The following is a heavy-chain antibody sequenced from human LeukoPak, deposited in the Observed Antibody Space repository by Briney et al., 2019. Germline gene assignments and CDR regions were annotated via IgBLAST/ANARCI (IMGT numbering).Heavy chain of an antibody. D-gene: IGHD2-15*01. CDR1: GFTFSSYS. Sequence: GGSLRLSCAASGFTFSSYSMNWVRQAPGKGLEWVSSISSSSSYIYYADSVKGRFTISRDNAKNSLYLQMNSLRAEDAAVYYCARDRTSGCSGGSCYNGGFDYWGQGTLVTVPS. J-gene: IGHJ4*02. CDR2: ISSSSSYI. CDR3: ARDRTSGCSGGSCYNGGFDY. V-gene: IGHV3-21*01.